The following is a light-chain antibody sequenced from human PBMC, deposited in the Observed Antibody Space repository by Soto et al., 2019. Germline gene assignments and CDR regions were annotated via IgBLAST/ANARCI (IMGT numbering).Light chain of an antibody. Sequence: EIQMTQSPSSLSPSVGDRVTITCRASQAIRTFLNWYRQKPGKAPELLVYYGSTLHSGVSSRFNGSGSGTDFTLTMTSLQPEDFATYYCQQSYIAPYTFGQGTKL. V-gene: IGKV1-39*01. CDR3: QQSYIAPYT. CDR2: YGS. CDR1: QAIRTF. J-gene: IGKJ2*01.